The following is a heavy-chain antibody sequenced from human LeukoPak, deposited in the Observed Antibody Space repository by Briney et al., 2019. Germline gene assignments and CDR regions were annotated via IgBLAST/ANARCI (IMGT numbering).Heavy chain of an antibody. D-gene: IGHD4-17*01. Sequence: GGSLRLSCAASGFTFSSYALSWVRQAPRKGLEWVSGISGSGGSTYYADSVRGRFTISRDNSKNTVYLQMNSLRAEDTAVYYCAKVPHDYGEKYYFDYWGQGTLVTVSS. CDR1: GFTFSSYA. CDR3: AKVPHDYGEKYYFDY. CDR2: ISGSGGST. V-gene: IGHV3-23*01. J-gene: IGHJ4*02.